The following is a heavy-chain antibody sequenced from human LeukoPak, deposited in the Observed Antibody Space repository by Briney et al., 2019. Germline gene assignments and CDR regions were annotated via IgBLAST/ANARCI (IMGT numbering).Heavy chain of an antibody. J-gene: IGHJ6*02. D-gene: IGHD6-19*01. CDR1: GYTFTSYY. Sequence: ASVKVSCKASGYTFTSYYMHWVRQAPGQGLEWMGIINPSGGSTSYAQKFQGRVTMTRDTSTSTVYMELSSLRSEDTAVYYCASHRVGIAVAGRYYYYGMDVWGQGTTVTVSS. CDR2: INPSGGST. V-gene: IGHV1-46*01. CDR3: ASHRVGIAVAGRYYYYGMDV.